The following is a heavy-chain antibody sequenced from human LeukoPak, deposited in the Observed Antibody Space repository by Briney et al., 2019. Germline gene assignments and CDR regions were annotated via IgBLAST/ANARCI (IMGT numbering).Heavy chain of an antibody. D-gene: IGHD3-9*01. J-gene: IGHJ4*02. V-gene: IGHV4-39*07. CDR1: GGSISSNNYY. Sequence: PSETLSLTCTVSGGSISSNNYYWSWIRQPPGKGLEWIGEINHSGSTNYNPSLKSRVTISVDTSKNQFSLKLSSVTAADTAVYYCARGGSVLRYFDGSYYFDYWGQGTLVTVSS. CDR3: ARGGSVLRYFDGSYYFDY. CDR2: INHSGST.